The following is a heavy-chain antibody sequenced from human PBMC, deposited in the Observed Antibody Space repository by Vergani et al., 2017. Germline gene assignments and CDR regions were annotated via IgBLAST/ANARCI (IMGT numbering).Heavy chain of an antibody. Sequence: QVQLQESGPGLVNPSHPLSLPFPLSSSPLSIPFSSLWIRPPPPIALFSSRPLYHSGSNYYNPSLKSRVTISVDTSKNQFSLKLSSVTAADTAVYSCARDPVPAARGLLGYYYGMDVWGQGTTVTVSS. CDR3: ARDPVPAARGLLGYYYGMDV. V-gene: IGHV4-38-2*02. J-gene: IGHJ6*02. CDR2: LYHSGSN. CDR1: SSPLSIPFS. D-gene: IGHD2-2*01.